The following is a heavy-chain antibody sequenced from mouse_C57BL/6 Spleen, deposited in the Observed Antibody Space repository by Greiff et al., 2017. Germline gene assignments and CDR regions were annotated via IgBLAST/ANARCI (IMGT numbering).Heavy chain of an antibody. J-gene: IGHJ2*01. CDR3: ARGPYYYGSSYDYFDY. CDR2: INYDGSST. CDR1: GFTFSDYY. Sequence: EVKVVESEGGLVQPGSSMKLSCTASGFTFSDYYMAWVRQVPEKGLEWVANINYDGSSTYYLDSLKSRFIISRDNAKNILYLQMSSLKSEDTATYYCARGPYYYGSSYDYFDYWGQGTTLTVSS. D-gene: IGHD1-1*01. V-gene: IGHV5-16*01.